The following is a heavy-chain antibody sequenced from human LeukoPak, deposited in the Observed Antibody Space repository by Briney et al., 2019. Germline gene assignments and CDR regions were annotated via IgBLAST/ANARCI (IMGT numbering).Heavy chain of an antibody. CDR3: ASPTFGQLANDY. D-gene: IGHD6-13*01. J-gene: IGHJ4*02. CDR2: IYSGGST. CDR1: GFTVSSNY. Sequence: GGSLRLSCAASGFTVSSNYMSWVRQAPGKGLEWVSVIYSGGSTYYADSVKGTFTISRDNSKNTLYLQMNSLRAEDTAVYYCASPTFGQLANDYWGQGTLVTVSS. V-gene: IGHV3-66*01.